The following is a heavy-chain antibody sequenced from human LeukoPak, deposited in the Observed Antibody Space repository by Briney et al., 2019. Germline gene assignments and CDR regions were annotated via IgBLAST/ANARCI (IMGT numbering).Heavy chain of an antibody. Sequence: SSVNVSCKASRYTFISHYMLEVRQAPGQELEGMGIINTCGGRTRKAHKFQGRVTNTRCTATSTVYMELNSLGVDDTAVYYCGREASCGGDCYCVGGAFDMWGQGTMVSVSS. V-gene: IGHV1-46*01. CDR3: GREASCGGDCYCVGGAFDM. CDR1: RYTFISHY. J-gene: IGHJ3*02. D-gene: IGHD2-21*02. CDR2: INTCGGRT.